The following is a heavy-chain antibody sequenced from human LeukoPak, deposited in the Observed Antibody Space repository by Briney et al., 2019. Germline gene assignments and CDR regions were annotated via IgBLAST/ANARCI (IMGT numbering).Heavy chain of an antibody. CDR3: ASYHDCSSTSCYEFFDY. J-gene: IGHJ4*02. D-gene: IGHD2-2*01. CDR2: IYYSGST. V-gene: IGHV4-39*07. Sequence: PSETLSLTCTVSGGSISSSSYYWGWIRQPPGKGLEWIGSIYYSGSTYYNPSLKSRVTISVDTSKNQFSLKLSSVTAADTAVYYCASYHDCSSTSCYEFFDYWGQGTLVTVSS. CDR1: GGSISSSSYY.